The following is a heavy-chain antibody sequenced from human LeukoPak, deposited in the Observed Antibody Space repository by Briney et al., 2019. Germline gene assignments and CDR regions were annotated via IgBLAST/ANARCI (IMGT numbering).Heavy chain of an antibody. D-gene: IGHD4-23*01. Sequence: GGSLRLSCAASGFTFSSYAMSWVRQAPGKGLEWVSVISGSGGSTYYADSVKGRFAISRDNSKNTLYLQMNSLRAEDTAVYYCANHYGGNPKYYFDYWGQGTLVTVSS. J-gene: IGHJ4*02. CDR3: ANHYGGNPKYYFDY. CDR2: ISGSGGST. CDR1: GFTFSSYA. V-gene: IGHV3-23*01.